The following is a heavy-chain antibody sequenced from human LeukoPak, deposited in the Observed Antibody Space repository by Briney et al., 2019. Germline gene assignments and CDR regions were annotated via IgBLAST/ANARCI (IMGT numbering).Heavy chain of an antibody. CDR3: AREPYYYDSSGYPLYYYYGMDV. D-gene: IGHD3-22*01. V-gene: IGHV1-69*13. J-gene: IGHJ6*02. CDR2: IIPIFGTA. CDR1: GGTFSSYA. Sequence: SVKVSCKASGGTFSSYAISWVRQAPGQGLEWMGGIIPIFGTANYAQKSQGRVTITADESTSTAYMELSSLRSEDTAVYYCAREPYYYDSSGYPLYYYYGMDVWGQGTTVTVSS.